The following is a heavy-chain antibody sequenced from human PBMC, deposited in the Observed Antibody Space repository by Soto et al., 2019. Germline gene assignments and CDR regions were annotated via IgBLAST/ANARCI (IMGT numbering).Heavy chain of an antibody. J-gene: IGHJ4*02. CDR2: ISAYNGNT. CDR3: ARSLITFGGVIVIPSYYFDY. CDR1: GYTFTSYG. D-gene: IGHD3-16*02. Sequence: QVQLVQSGAEVKKPEASVKVSCKASGYTFTSYGIIWVRQAPGQGLEWMGWISAYNGNTNYAQKLQGRVTMTTDTSTSTAYMELRSLRSDDTAVYYCARSLITFGGVIVIPSYYFDYWGQGTLVTVSS. V-gene: IGHV1-18*01.